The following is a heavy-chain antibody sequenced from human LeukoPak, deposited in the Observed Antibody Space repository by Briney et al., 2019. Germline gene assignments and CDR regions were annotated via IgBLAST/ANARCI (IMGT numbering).Heavy chain of an antibody. CDR1: GYSFTTYW. CDR3: ARRSGIAAPLFDY. CDR2: IYPGDSDT. J-gene: IGHJ4*02. D-gene: IGHD6-6*01. Sequence: GESLKISCKGSGYSFTTYWIGWVRPMPGKGLEWMGIIYPGDSDTRYSPSFQGQVTISADKSIYTAYLPWSSLKASDTAMYYCARRSGIAAPLFDYWGQGTLVTVSS. V-gene: IGHV5-51*01.